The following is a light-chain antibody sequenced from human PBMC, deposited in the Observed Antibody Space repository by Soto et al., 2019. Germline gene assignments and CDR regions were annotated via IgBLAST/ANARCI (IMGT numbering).Light chain of an antibody. V-gene: IGKV3-20*01. J-gene: IGKJ1*01. CDR2: DTS. CDR1: QSVGGSS. Sequence: ETLLTQSPGTLSLSPGERATLSCRASQSVGGSSLAWYQQRPGQAPRLLIYDTSNRATGIPDRFSGSGSGTDFTLTISRLEPEDFAVYYCQQYQNSPRTFGQGTKVDIK. CDR3: QQYQNSPRT.